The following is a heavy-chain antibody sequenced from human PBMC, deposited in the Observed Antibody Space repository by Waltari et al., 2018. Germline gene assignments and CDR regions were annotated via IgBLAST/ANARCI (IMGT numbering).Heavy chain of an antibody. CDR2: IYTSGST. CDR1: GGSISSYY. CDR3: ARASPRLRYGDRNYDWYFDL. D-gene: IGHD4-17*01. V-gene: IGHV4-4*07. J-gene: IGHJ2*01. Sequence: QVQLQESGPGLVKPSATLSLTCTVSGGSISSYYWSWLRQPAGKGLEWIGRIYTSGSTNYNPSLKSRVTMSVDTSKNQFSLKLSSVTAADTAVYYCARASPRLRYGDRNYDWYFDLWGRGTLVTVSS.